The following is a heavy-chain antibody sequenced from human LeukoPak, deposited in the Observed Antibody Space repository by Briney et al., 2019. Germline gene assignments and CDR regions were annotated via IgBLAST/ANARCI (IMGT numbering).Heavy chain of an antibody. J-gene: IGHJ4*02. CDR2: IYYSGST. D-gene: IGHD5-18*01. V-gene: IGHV4-39*01. CDR3: ARYPIPSYGIDY. CDR1: GGSISSSSYY. Sequence: SETLSLTCTVSGGSISSSSYYWGWIRQPPGKGLEWIGSIYYSGSTYYNPSLKSRVTISVDTSKNQFPLKLSSVTAADTAVYYCARYPIPSYGIDYWGQGTLVTVSS.